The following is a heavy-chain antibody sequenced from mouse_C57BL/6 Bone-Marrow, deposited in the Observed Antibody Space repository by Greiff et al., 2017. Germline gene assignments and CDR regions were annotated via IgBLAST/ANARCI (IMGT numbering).Heavy chain of an antibody. J-gene: IGHJ1*03. CDR1: GFTFSSYG. D-gene: IGHD2-4*01. CDR2: ISSGGGCT. CDR3: AQDAGLRRADWYVEV. V-gene: IGHV5-6*01. Sequence: EVQLVESGGDLVKPGASLTLSCAASGFTFSSYGMSWVRQTPAHRLEWVATISSGGGCTYYPDSVKGRFTISRDNAKNTLYLQMSSLNAEDTARYYGAQDAGLRRADWYVEVWGTGTTVTVSS.